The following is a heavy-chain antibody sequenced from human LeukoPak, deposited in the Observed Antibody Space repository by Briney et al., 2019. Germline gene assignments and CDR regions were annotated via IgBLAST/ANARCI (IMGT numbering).Heavy chain of an antibody. D-gene: IGHD6-25*01. V-gene: IGHV1-2*02. J-gene: IGHJ4*02. CDR1: GYTFTGYY. CDR3: ARETASTQTYYFDY. CDR2: INPNSGGT. Sequence: ASVKVSCKASGYTFTGYYMHWVRQAPGRGLEWMGWINPNSGGTNYAQKFQGRVTMTRDTSISTAYMELSRLRSDDTAVYYCARETASTQTYYFDYWGQGTLVTVSS.